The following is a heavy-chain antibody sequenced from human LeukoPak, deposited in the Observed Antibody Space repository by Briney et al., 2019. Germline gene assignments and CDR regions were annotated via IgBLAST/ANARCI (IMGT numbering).Heavy chain of an antibody. Sequence: ASVKVSCKASGYTFTSYGISWVRQAPGQGLEWMGWISAYNGNTNYVQKLQGRVTMTTDTSTSTAYMELRSLRSEDTAVYYCARVRDYYYDTTTYYYFDYWGQGTLVTVSS. CDR3: ARVRDYYYDTTTYYYFDY. CDR2: ISAYNGNT. J-gene: IGHJ4*02. V-gene: IGHV1-18*01. D-gene: IGHD3-22*01. CDR1: GYTFTSYG.